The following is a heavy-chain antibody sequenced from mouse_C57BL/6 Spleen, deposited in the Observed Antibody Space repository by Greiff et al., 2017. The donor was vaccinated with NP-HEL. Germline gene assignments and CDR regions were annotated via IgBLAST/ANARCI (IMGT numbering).Heavy chain of an antibody. Sequence: QVQLKQPGSELVRPGPSVKLSCKASGYTFTSYWMHWVKQRPGQGLEWIGVIDPSDSYTNYNQKFKGKATWTVDTSSSTAYMQLSSLTSEDSAVYYCARNYDSFDYWGQGTTLTVSS. D-gene: IGHD2-4*01. CDR1: GYTFTSYW. CDR2: IDPSDSYT. J-gene: IGHJ2*01. CDR3: ARNYDSFDY. V-gene: IGHV1-59*01.